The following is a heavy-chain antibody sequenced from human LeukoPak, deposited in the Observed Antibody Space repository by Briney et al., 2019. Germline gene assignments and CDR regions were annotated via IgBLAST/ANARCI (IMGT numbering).Heavy chain of an antibody. J-gene: IGHJ4*02. Sequence: LSLTCTVSGGSISSGSYYWSWVRQAPGKGLEWVSAISGSGGSTYYADPVKGRFTISRDNSKNTPYLQMNSLRAEDTAVYYCAQHPLGGWLLYYFDYWGQGTLVTVSS. CDR2: ISGSGGST. CDR1: GGSISSGSYY. D-gene: IGHD3-3*01. CDR3: AQHPLGGWLLYYFDY. V-gene: IGHV3-23*01.